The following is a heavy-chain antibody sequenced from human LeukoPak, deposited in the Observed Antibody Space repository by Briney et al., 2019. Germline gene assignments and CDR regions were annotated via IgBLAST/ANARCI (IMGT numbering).Heavy chain of an antibody. D-gene: IGHD6-6*01. Sequence: GGSLRLSCAASGFTFSSYSMNWVRQAPGKGLEWVSSISSSSSYIYYADSVKGRFTISRDTAKNSLYLQMNSLRAEDTAVYYCARDFRAYSSSWNYWGQGTLVTVSS. CDR2: ISSSSSYI. V-gene: IGHV3-21*01. J-gene: IGHJ4*02. CDR1: GFTFSSYS. CDR3: ARDFRAYSSSWNY.